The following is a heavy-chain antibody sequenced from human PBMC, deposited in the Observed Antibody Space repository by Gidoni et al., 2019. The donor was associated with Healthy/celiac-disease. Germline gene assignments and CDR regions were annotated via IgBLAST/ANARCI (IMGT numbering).Heavy chain of an antibody. CDR3: ARDPSRVGATSYWYFDL. D-gene: IGHD1-26*01. V-gene: IGHV4-59*01. Sequence: QVQLQESGPGLVKPSETLSLTCTVPGGSISSYYWSWIRQPPGKGLEWIEYIYYSGSTNYNPSLKSRVPISVDTSKNQFSLKLSSVTAADTAVYYCARDPSRVGATSYWYFDLWGRGTLVTVSS. CDR1: GGSISSYY. J-gene: IGHJ2*01. CDR2: IYYSGST.